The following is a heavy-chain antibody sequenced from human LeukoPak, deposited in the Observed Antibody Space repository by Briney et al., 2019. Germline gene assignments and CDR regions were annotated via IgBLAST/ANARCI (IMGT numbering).Heavy chain of an antibody. J-gene: IGHJ4*02. D-gene: IGHD4-23*01. CDR1: GITVSGSH. Sequence: GGSLRLSCAASGITVSGSHLSWVRQAPGKGLEWISLINSGGDTKYANSVKGRFTISRDNSKNTLYLQMDSLRAEDTAVYYCARGGGNPGLFDYWGQGTLVTVSS. V-gene: IGHV3-53*01. CDR2: INSGGDT. CDR3: ARGGGNPGLFDY.